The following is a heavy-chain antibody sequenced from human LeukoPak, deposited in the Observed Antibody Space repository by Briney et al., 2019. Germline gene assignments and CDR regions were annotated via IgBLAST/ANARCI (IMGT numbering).Heavy chain of an antibody. CDR1: GGTFSSYA. V-gene: IGHV1-69*05. Sequence: SVKVSCKASGGTFSSYAISWVRQAPGQGLEWMGGIIPIFGTANYAQKVQGRVTITTDESTSTAYMELSSLRSEDTAVYYCAGLAIVVVPAATPYYYMDVWGKGTTVTVSS. D-gene: IGHD2-2*01. J-gene: IGHJ6*03. CDR3: AGLAIVVVPAATPYYYMDV. CDR2: IIPIFGTA.